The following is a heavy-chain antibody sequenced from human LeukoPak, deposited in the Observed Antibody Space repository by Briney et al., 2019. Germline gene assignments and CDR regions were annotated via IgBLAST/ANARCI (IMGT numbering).Heavy chain of an antibody. V-gene: IGHV3-74*01. Sequence: GGSLRLSCAASGFTFSNYWMHWVRQAPGKGLVWVSRINSDGSSTSYADSVKGRFTISRDNAKNTLSLQMNSLRAEDTAVYYCARDYDFWSGFFDYWGQGTLVTVPS. CDR3: ARDYDFWSGFFDY. J-gene: IGHJ4*02. CDR1: GFTFSNYW. D-gene: IGHD3-3*01. CDR2: INSDGSST.